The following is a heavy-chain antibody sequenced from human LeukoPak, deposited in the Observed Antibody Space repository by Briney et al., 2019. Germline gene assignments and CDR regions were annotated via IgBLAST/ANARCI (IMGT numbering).Heavy chain of an antibody. Sequence: PGGSLRLSCAASGFIFSSYSMNWVRQAPGKGLEWVSSVSLSSSYIYYADSVKGRFTISRDNAKNSLYLQMNSLRADDTAVYYCARKHQDAFDIWGKGTMVTVSS. CDR1: GFIFSSYS. D-gene: IGHD2-2*01. CDR2: VSLSSSYI. V-gene: IGHV3-21*01. CDR3: ARKHQDAFDI. J-gene: IGHJ3*02.